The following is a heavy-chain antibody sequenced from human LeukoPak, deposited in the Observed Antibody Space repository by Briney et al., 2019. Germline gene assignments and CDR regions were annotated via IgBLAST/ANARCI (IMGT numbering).Heavy chain of an antibody. J-gene: IGHJ5*02. CDR2: ISSNGGST. V-gene: IGHV3-64*01. CDR3: ARVIGVVAAILSQDWFDP. CDR1: GFTFSSYA. D-gene: IGHD2-15*01. Sequence: GGSLRLSCAASGFTFSSYAMHWVRQAPGKGLEYVSAISSNGGSTYYANSVKGRFTISRDNSKNTLYLQMGSLRAEDMAVYYCARVIGVVAAILSQDWFDPWGQGTLVTVSS.